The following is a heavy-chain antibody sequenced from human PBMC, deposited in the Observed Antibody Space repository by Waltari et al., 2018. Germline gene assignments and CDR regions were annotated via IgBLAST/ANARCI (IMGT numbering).Heavy chain of an antibody. V-gene: IGHV3-23*04. J-gene: IGHJ4*02. CDR3: AKRGYCSGGSCYSGDY. Sequence: EVQLVESGGGLVQPGGSLRLSCAASGFTFSSYAMSWVRQAPGKGLESVSAISGSGDSKYYADSVKGRFTISRDNSKNTLYLQMNSLRAEDTAVYYCAKRGYCSGGSCYSGDYWGQGTLVTVSS. D-gene: IGHD2-15*01. CDR1: GFTFSSYA. CDR2: ISGSGDSK.